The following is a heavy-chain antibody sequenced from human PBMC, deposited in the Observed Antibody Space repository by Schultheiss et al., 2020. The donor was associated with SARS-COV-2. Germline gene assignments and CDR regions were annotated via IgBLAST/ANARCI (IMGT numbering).Heavy chain of an antibody. CDR2: IWYDGSNK. Sequence: GESLKISCVASGFTFSSYGMHWVRQAPGKGLEWVAVIWYDGSNKYYADSVKGRFTISRDNSKNTLYLQMNSLRAEDTAVYYCASPHDSSTYDPDYWGQGTLVTV. CDR3: ASPHDSSTYDPDY. D-gene: IGHD3-22*01. V-gene: IGHV3-33*08. CDR1: GFTFSSYG. J-gene: IGHJ4*02.